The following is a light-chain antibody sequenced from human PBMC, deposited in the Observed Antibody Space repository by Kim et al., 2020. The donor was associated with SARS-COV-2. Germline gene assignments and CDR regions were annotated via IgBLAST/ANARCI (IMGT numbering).Light chain of an antibody. CDR2: AAS. CDR3: QQSYSTPWT. J-gene: IGKJ1*01. Sequence: ASVGDRVTITCRASQSISSYLNWYQQKPGKAPKLLIYAASSLQSGVPSRFSGSGSGTDFTLTISSLQPEDFATYYCQQSYSTPWTFGQGAKVDIK. V-gene: IGKV1-39*01. CDR1: QSISSY.